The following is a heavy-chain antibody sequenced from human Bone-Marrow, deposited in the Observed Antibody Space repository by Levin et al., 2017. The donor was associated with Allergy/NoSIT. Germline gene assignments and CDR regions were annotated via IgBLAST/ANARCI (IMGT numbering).Heavy chain of an antibody. J-gene: IGHJ4*02. CDR3: ARVGEKYCSSTSCYLAYFDY. V-gene: IGHV3-11*01. D-gene: IGHD2-2*01. Sequence: GESLKISCAASGFTFSDYYMSWIRQAPGKGLEWVSYISSSGSTIYYADSVKGRFTISRDNAKNSLYLQMNSLRAEDTAVYYCARVGEKYCSSTSCYLAYFDYWGQGTLVTVSS. CDR1: GFTFSDYY. CDR2: ISSSGSTI.